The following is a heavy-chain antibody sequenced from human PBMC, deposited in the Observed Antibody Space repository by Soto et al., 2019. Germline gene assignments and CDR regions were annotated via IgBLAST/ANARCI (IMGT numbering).Heavy chain of an antibody. V-gene: IGHV1-18*01. CDR3: SSSFCGGDCSVLYYYYGMDV. D-gene: IGHD2-21*02. J-gene: IGHJ6*02. CDR1: GYTFSSYG. CDR2: ISAYNGNT. Sequence: QVQLVQSGAEVKKPGASVKVSCKASGYTFSSYGISWVRQAPGQGLEWMGWISAYNGNTNYAQKLQGRVTMTTDTSTSTAYMELRSLRSDDTAVYYCSSSFCGGDCSVLYYYYGMDVWGQWTTVTVSS.